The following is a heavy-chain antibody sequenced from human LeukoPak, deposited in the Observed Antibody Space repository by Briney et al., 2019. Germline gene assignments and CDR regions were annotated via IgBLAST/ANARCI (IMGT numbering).Heavy chain of an antibody. CDR3: ARPAGYSSAWLKT. V-gene: IGHV5-51*01. Sequence: GESLKISCKGFGSTFSNYWIAWVRQMPGKGLELMGIIYLGDSDTRYSPSFQGQVTISADKSISTAYLQWSSLKASDTAMYYCARPAGYSSAWLKTWGQGTLVTVSS. D-gene: IGHD6-19*01. CDR2: IYLGDSDT. J-gene: IGHJ4*02. CDR1: GSTFSNYW.